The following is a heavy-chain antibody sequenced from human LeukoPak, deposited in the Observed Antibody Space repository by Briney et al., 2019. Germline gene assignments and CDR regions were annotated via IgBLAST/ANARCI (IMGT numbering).Heavy chain of an antibody. V-gene: IGHV4-34*01. CDR3: ARRDSSGWYNY. Sequence: SETLSLTCAVYGGSLSGYYWSWIRQPPGKGLEWIGEINHSGSTNYNPSLKSRVTISVDTSKNQFSLKLSSVTAADTAVYYCARRDSSGWYNYWGQGTLVTVSS. D-gene: IGHD6-19*01. J-gene: IGHJ4*02. CDR2: INHSGST. CDR1: GGSLSGYY.